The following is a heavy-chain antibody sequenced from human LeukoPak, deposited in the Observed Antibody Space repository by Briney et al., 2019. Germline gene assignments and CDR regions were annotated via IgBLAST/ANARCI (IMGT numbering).Heavy chain of an antibody. J-gene: IGHJ3*02. V-gene: IGHV3-74*01. Sequence: GGSLRLSCAASGFTFSSYAMSWVRQAPGKGLVWVSRIYIDGTGTFYADSVKGRFTISRDSAKNTLYLQMNSLRVEDTAVYYCARAPPSSGYSYHFDIWGQGTMVTVSS. CDR1: GFTFSSYA. CDR3: ARAPPSSGYSYHFDI. CDR2: IYIDGTGT. D-gene: IGHD5-18*01.